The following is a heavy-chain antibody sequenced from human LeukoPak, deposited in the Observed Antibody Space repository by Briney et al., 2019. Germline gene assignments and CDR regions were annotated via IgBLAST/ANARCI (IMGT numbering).Heavy chain of an antibody. Sequence: PGGSLRLSCAASGFTFSSYTMNWVRQAPGKGLEWVSSISSSSSYIYYADSVKGRFTISRDNAKNSLYLQTNSLRAEDTAVYYCASGHGDYGFDYWGQGTLVTVSS. V-gene: IGHV3-21*01. CDR3: ASGHGDYGFDY. CDR2: ISSSSSYI. D-gene: IGHD4-17*01. CDR1: GFTFSSYT. J-gene: IGHJ4*02.